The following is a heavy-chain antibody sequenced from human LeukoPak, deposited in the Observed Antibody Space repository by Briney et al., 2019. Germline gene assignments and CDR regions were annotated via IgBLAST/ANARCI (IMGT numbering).Heavy chain of an antibody. CDR2: INPNSGGT. J-gene: IGHJ5*02. Sequence: ASVKVSCKASGYTFTGYYMRWVRQAPGQGLEWMGRINPNSGGTNYAQKFQGRVTMTRDTSISTAYMELSRLRSDDTAVYYCAIVGATVGWFDPWGQGTLVTVSS. CDR1: GYTFTGYY. D-gene: IGHD1-26*01. CDR3: AIVGATVGWFDP. V-gene: IGHV1-2*06.